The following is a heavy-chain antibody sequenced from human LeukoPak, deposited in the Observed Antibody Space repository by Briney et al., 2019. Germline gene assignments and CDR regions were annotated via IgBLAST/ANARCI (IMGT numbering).Heavy chain of an antibody. Sequence: GGSLRLSCAASGFTFDSYAMSWVRQAPGKGLEWISAVSRFGGTTYYADSAKGRFTISRDNSNNTVYLQMNSLRVGDTALYYCVKHVGSRWSNNRFDPWGQGTLVTVS. V-gene: IGHV3-23*01. D-gene: IGHD6-13*01. J-gene: IGHJ5*02. CDR1: GFTFDSYA. CDR2: VSRFGGTT. CDR3: VKHVGSRWSNNRFDP.